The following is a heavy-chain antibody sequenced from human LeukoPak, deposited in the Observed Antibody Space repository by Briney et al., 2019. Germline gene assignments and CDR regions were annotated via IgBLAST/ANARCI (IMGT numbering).Heavy chain of an antibody. V-gene: IGHV3-30-3*01. CDR2: ISYDGSNK. CDR1: GFTFSSYA. J-gene: IGHJ6*02. D-gene: IGHD3-9*01. CDR3: ARGHDYDILTGYVTFMDV. Sequence: GRSLRLSCAASGFTFSSYAMHWVRQAPGKGLEWVAVISYDGSNKYYADSVKGRFTISRDNSKNTLYLQMNSLRAEDTAVYYCARGHDYDILTGYVTFMDVWGQGTTVTVSS.